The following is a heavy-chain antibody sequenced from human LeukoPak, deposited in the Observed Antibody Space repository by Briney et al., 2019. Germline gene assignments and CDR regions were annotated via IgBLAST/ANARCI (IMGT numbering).Heavy chain of an antibody. J-gene: IGHJ4*02. D-gene: IGHD3-22*01. CDR3: AKVRDYHDSSGRGYYFDY. Sequence: KPSETLSLTCTVSGGSISSSSYYWGWIRQPPGKGLEWIGYIYYSGSTNYNPSLKSRVTISVDTSKNHFSLKLSSVTAADTAVYYCAKVRDYHDSSGRGYYFDYWGQGTLVTVSS. CDR2: IYYSGST. V-gene: IGHV4-61*03. CDR1: GGSISSSSYY.